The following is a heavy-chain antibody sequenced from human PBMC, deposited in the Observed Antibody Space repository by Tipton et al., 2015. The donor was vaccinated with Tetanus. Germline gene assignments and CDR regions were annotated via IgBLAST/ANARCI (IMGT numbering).Heavy chain of an antibody. CDR2: IYYSGST. Sequence: TLSLTCTISGGSFGNFYWAWIRQPPGRGLEWIGYIYYSGSTNYDPPLKSRVTISLDTSKNQFSLKMSSVTAADSAMYYCARVWFGDLFGVWAFDIWGQGTMVTVSS. CDR1: GGSFGNFY. CDR3: ARVWFGDLFGVWAFDI. D-gene: IGHD3-10*01. V-gene: IGHV4-59*01. J-gene: IGHJ3*02.